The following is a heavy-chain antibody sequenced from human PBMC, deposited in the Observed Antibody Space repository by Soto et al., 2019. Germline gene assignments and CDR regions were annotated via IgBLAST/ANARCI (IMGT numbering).Heavy chain of an antibody. D-gene: IGHD4-17*01. CDR1: GYIFTSYD. V-gene: IGHV1-8*01. CDR2: MNPNSGNT. Sequence: ASVKVSCKASGYIFTSYDINWVRQATGQGLEWMGWMNPNSGNTGYAQKFQGRVTMTRDTSIRTAYMELSSLRSEDTAVYYCARRDYDDAFDIWGQGTMVNVSS. J-gene: IGHJ3*02. CDR3: ARRDYDDAFDI.